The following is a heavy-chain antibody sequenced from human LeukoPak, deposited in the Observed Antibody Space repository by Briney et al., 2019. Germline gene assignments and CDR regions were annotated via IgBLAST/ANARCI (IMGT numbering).Heavy chain of an antibody. CDR3: ARGYYDFLSAPLYYYYGMDV. D-gene: IGHD3-3*01. J-gene: IGHJ6*02. CDR1: GGSISSGGYY. V-gene: IGHV4-31*03. Sequence: PSETLSLTCTVSGGSISSGGYYWSWIRQHPGKGLEWIGYIYYSGSTYYNPSLKSRVTISVDTSKNQFSLKLSSVTAADTAVYYCARGYYDFLSAPLYYYYGMDVWGQGTTVTVSS. CDR2: IYYSGST.